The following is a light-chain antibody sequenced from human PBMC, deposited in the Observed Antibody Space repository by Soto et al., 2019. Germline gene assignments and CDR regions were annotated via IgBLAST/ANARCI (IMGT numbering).Light chain of an antibody. V-gene: IGKV3-20*01. CDR1: QSFSSHF. CDR3: QHFGSSLRT. Sequence: IVLTQSPGTLSLSPGDRATLSCRASQSFSSHFLAWYQQKPGQAPRLLIHGTSSRATGIPDRFSGSGSGTDFTLTINSLEPEDFAVYYCQHFGSSLRTCGQGTKVEIK. CDR2: GTS. J-gene: IGKJ1*01.